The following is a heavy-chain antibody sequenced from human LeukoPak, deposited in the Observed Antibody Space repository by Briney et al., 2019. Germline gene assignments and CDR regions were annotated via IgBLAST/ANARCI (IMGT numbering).Heavy chain of an antibody. CDR3: ARSYYSGWYRYGFDT. Sequence: GGSLRLSCAASGFTFSSYGMSWVRQAPGKGLEWVSAISGSGGSTYYADSVKGRFTISRDTSKNTLYLQMNSLRAEDTAVYYCARSYYSGWYRYGFDTWGQGTMVTVS. V-gene: IGHV3-23*01. CDR2: ISGSGGST. J-gene: IGHJ3*02. D-gene: IGHD6-19*01. CDR1: GFTFSSYG.